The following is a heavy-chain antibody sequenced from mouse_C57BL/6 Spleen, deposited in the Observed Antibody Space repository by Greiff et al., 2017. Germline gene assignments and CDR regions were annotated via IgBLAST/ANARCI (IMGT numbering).Heavy chain of an antibody. J-gene: IGHJ2*01. CDR2: INPSSSST. D-gene: IGHD3-3*01. CDR1: GYTFTSYW. CDR3: ARLGQDFDY. V-gene: IGHV1-7*01. Sequence: VLLQQSGADLAKPGASVKLSCKASGYTFTSYWMHWVRQRPGQGLEWVGYINPSSSSTKYTQTVKDKVTLTADKAYSTAYMQMSSLTYEDSAVYYCARLGQDFDYWGQGTTLTVSS.